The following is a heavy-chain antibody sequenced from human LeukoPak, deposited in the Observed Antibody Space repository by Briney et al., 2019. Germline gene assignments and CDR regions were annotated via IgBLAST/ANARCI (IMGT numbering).Heavy chain of an antibody. CDR1: GITLSNYW. D-gene: IGHD5-18*01. V-gene: IGHV3-7*01. Sequence: GGSLRLSCAASGITLSNYWMSWVRQAPGKGLAWVANIKQDGSEKYYVDSVKGRFTISRDNARNSLYLRMNNLRAEDTAVYYCAREKGYVFDYWGQGTLVTVSS. J-gene: IGHJ4*02. CDR3: AREKGYVFDY. CDR2: IKQDGSEK.